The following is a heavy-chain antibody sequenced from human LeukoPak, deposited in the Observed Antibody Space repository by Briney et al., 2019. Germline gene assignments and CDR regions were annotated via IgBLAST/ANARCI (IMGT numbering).Heavy chain of an antibody. V-gene: IGHV1-2*06. CDR1: GYTFTTFY. CDR2: INPNSGGT. J-gene: IGHJ5*02. CDR3: ARFKDGWFDP. Sequence: ASVKVSCRTSGYTFTTFYIHWVRQAPGQGLEWMGRINPNSGGTNYAQKFQGRVTMTRDTSISTAYMELSRLRSDDTAVYYCARFKDGWFDPWGQGTLVTVSS.